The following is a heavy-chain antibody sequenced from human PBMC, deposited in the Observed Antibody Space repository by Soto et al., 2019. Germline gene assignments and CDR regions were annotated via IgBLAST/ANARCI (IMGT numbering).Heavy chain of an antibody. D-gene: IGHD3-3*01. CDR3: AHRVLRTVFGLVTTTAIYFDF. CDR2: IYWDDDK. J-gene: IGHJ4*02. CDR1: GFSLTTSGLG. V-gene: IGHV2-5*02. Sequence: QITLNESGPTVVRPTETLTLTCRFSGFSLTTSGLGAGWIRQSPGKAPEWLALIYWDDDKRYSASLKSRLTITKDTSKNQVVLTVSDLDPTDTATYYCAHRVLRTVFGLVTTTAIYFDFWGQGTPVAVSS.